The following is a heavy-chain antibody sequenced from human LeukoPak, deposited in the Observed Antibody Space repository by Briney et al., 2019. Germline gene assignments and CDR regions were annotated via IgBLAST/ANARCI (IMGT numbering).Heavy chain of an antibody. D-gene: IGHD4-17*01. V-gene: IGHV3-30*03. Sequence: GRSLRLSCAASGFTFSSYGMHWVRQAPGKGLEWVAVISYDGSNKYYADSVKGRFTISRDNSKNTLYLQMNSLRAEDTAVYYCAGGDYGSLGYWGQGTLVTVSS. CDR1: GFTFSSYG. J-gene: IGHJ4*02. CDR3: AGGDYGSLGY. CDR2: ISYDGSNK.